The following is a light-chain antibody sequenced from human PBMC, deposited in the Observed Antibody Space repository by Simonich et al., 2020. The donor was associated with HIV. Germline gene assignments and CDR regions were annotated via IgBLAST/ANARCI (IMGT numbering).Light chain of an antibody. J-gene: IGKJ4*01. V-gene: IGKV1-39*01. CDR1: QSISSY. Sequence: DIQMTQSPSSLSASVGDRVTITCRASQSISSYLNWYQQKPGKAPKFLIYAASSLQSGVPSRFSGSGSGTDFTLTISSLQAEDVAVYYCQQYYSTPLTFGGGTKVEIK. CDR3: QQYYSTPLT. CDR2: AAS.